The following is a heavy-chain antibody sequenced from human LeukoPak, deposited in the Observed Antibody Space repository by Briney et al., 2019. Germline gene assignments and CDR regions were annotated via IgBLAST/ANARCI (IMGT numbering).Heavy chain of an antibody. D-gene: IGHD6-13*01. CDR2: IKQDGSEK. CDR1: GFTFSSYW. J-gene: IGHJ6*03. Sequence: GGSLRLSCAASGFTFSSYWMSWVRQAPGKGLEWVANIKQDGSEKYYVDSVKGRFTISRDNAKNSLYLQMNGLRAEDTAVYYCARDLRGLVPNYYYYMDVWGKGTTVTISS. V-gene: IGHV3-7*01. CDR3: ARDLRGLVPNYYYYMDV.